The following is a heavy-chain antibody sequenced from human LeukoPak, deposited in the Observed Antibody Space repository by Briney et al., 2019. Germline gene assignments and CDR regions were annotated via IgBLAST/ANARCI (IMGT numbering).Heavy chain of an antibody. V-gene: IGHV4-4*07. CDR3: AREGCDQLSKDFDY. CDR2: IYTSGST. J-gene: IGHJ4*02. Sequence: KPSETLSLTCTVSGGSISSYYWSWIRQPAGKGLEWIGRIYTSGSTNYNPSLKSRVTMSVDTSKNQFSLKLSSVTAADTAVYYCAREGCDQLSKDFDYWGQGTLVTVSS. CDR1: GGSISSYY. D-gene: IGHD2-2*01.